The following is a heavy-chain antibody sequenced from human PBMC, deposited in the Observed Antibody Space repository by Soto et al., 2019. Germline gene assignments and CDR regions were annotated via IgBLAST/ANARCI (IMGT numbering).Heavy chain of an antibody. J-gene: IGHJ4*02. V-gene: IGHV2-5*02. D-gene: IGHD5-12*01. Sequence: QITLKESGPTLVKPTQPLTLTCTFSGFSLSTSGVGVGWIRQPPGKALEWLALIYWDDDKRYSPSLKSRLTITTDTSRNQVVLTMTNMDPLDAATYYCAHRRGSVYDPSSPFDYWGQGTLVTLSS. CDR2: IYWDDDK. CDR1: GFSLSTSGVG. CDR3: AHRRGSVYDPSSPFDY.